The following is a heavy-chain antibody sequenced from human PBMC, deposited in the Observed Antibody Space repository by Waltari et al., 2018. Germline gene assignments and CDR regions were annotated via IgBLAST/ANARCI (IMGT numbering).Heavy chain of an antibody. V-gene: IGHV4-59*01. D-gene: IGHD2-15*01. CDR2: IYYSGST. Sequence: QVQLQESGPGLVKPSETLSLTCTVSGGSISSYYWSWIRQPPGKGLEWIGYIYYSGSTNYTPSLKSRVTISVDTSKNQFSLKLSSVTAADTAVHYCARALGGPRAFDIWGQGTMVTVSS. CDR3: ARALGGPRAFDI. CDR1: GGSISSYY. J-gene: IGHJ3*02.